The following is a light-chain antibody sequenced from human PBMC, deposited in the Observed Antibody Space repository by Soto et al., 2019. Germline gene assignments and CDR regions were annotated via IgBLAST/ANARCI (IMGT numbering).Light chain of an antibody. Sequence: DIQMTQSPSTLSASVGDRVTITCRASQSISSWLAWYQQKPGQVPKLLIYVASTLQSGVPSRFSGRGSGTDFSLSISSLQPEDVATYYCQNYNSAPITFGQGTRLEIK. CDR3: QNYNSAPIT. CDR2: VAS. CDR1: QSISSW. V-gene: IGKV1-27*01. J-gene: IGKJ5*01.